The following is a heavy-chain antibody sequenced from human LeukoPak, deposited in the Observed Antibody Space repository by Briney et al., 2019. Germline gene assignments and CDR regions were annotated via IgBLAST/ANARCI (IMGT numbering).Heavy chain of an antibody. CDR1: GFPFSNYG. J-gene: IGHJ6*04. D-gene: IGHD3-10*02. CDR2: ISSSGSTI. CDR3: AELGITMIGGV. Sequence: GGTLRLSCAGSGFPFSNYGMNWVRHAPGKGLEWVSYISSSGSTIYYADSVKGRFTISRDNAKNSLYLQMNSLRAEDTAVYYCAELGITMIGGVWGKGTTVTISS. V-gene: IGHV3-48*03.